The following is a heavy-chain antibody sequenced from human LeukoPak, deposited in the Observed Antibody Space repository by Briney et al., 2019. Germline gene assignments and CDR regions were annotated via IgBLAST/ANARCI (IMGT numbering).Heavy chain of an antibody. Sequence: KPGASVKVSCKASGYTFTGYYMHWVRQAPGQGLEWMGWINPNSGGTNYAKKFQGRVTMTRDTSISTAYMELSRLRSDDTAVYYCAREESYYVMGFDYWGQGTLVTVSS. CDR3: AREESYYVMGFDY. V-gene: IGHV1-2*02. CDR2: INPNSGGT. J-gene: IGHJ4*02. CDR1: GYTFTGYY. D-gene: IGHD1-26*01.